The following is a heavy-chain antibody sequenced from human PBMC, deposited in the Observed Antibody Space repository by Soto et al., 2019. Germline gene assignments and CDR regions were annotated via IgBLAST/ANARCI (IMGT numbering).Heavy chain of an antibody. J-gene: IGHJ6*02. V-gene: IGHV2-5*02. CDR3: ARARHPYCCHGVDV. CDR1: GFSLSTSGVG. Sequence: QITLKESGPPLVKPTQTLTLTCTFSGFSLSTSGVGVGWIRQPPGKAREWLALIYWDDGKRYSPSLKSRLTITKDASKNQRVLTMTNMDPVDTATYYCARARHPYCCHGVDVWGQGTTVTVSS. CDR2: IYWDDGK.